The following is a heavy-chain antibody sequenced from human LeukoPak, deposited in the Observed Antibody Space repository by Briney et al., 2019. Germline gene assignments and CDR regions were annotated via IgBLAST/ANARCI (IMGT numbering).Heavy chain of an antibody. V-gene: IGHV4-59*01. CDR1: GGSISSYY. D-gene: IGHD6-13*01. CDR3: AGGEVIAAAAAAFDY. Sequence: PSETLSLTCTVSGGSISSYYWSWIRQPPGKGLEWIGYIYYSGSTNYNPSLKSRVTISVDTSKNQFSLKLSSVTAAGTAVYYCAGGEVIAAAAAAFDYWGQGTLVTVSS. CDR2: IYYSGST. J-gene: IGHJ4*02.